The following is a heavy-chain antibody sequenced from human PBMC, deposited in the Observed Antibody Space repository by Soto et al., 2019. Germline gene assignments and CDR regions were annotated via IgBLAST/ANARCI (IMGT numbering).Heavy chain of an antibody. V-gene: IGHV3-23*01. CDR3: AKGNTYYYDSSGYSAYYFDY. D-gene: IGHD3-22*01. CDR1: GFXFSSYA. J-gene: IGHJ4*02. CDR2: ISGSGGST. Sequence: PGGSLXLSCAASGFXFSSYAMSWVRQAPGKGLEWVSAISGSGGSTYYADSVKGRFTISRDNSKNTLYLQMNSLRAEDTAVYYCAKGNTYYYDSSGYSAYYFDYWGQGTLVTVSS.